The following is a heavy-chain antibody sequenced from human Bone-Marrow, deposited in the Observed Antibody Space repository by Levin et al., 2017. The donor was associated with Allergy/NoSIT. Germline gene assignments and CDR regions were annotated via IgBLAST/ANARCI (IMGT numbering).Heavy chain of an antibody. CDR1: GSMFSSFV. D-gene: IGHD3-22*01. V-gene: IGHV3-30*04. CDR3: ATAGRTSGYADAVEF. J-gene: IGHJ3*01. Sequence: GGSLRLSCVVSGSMFSSFVLHWVRQAPGKGLEWVAVISHDERSIIYADSVKGRFTISKDNSRKTLFLQMNSLRDEDTAVYYCATAGRTSGYADAVEFWGQGTMVTVSS. CDR2: ISHDERSI.